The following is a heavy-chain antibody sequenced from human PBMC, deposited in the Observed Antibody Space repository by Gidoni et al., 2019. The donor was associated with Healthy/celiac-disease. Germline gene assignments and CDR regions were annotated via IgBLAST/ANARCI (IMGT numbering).Heavy chain of an antibody. CDR1: GGSISSYY. J-gene: IGHJ5*02. Sequence: QVQLQASGPGLVKPSETLSLTCTVSGGSISSYYWSWIRQPPGKGLEWIGYIYYSGSTNYNPSLKSRVTISVDTSKNQFSLKLSSVTAADTAVYYCARNLAARPFVGFDPWGQGTLVTVSS. V-gene: IGHV4-59*01. CDR3: ARNLAARPFVGFDP. D-gene: IGHD6-6*01. CDR2: IYYSGST.